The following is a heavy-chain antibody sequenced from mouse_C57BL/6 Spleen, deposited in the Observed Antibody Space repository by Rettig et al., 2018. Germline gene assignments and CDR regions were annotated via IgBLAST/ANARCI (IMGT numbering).Heavy chain of an antibody. CDR2: IDPSDSYT. CDR3: ASYDFDY. V-gene: IGHV1-50*01. Sequence: EIDPSDSYTNYNQKFKGKATLTVDTSSSTAYMQLSSLTSEDSAVYYCASYDFDYWGQGTTLTVSS. D-gene: IGHD2-12*01. J-gene: IGHJ2*01.